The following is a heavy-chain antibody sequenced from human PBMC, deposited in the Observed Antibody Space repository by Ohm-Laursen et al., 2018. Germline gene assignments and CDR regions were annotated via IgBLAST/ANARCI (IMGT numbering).Heavy chain of an antibody. CDR3: SKPGDSRGSYFDAFDM. CDR2: ISYDGSNK. CDR1: GFTFSSYG. Sequence: SLRLSCAASGFTFSSYGMHWVRQAPGKGLAWVAVISYDGSNKYYADSVKGRFTISRDNSKSILYLQMNSLRAEDTAVYYCSKPGDSRGSYFDAFDMWGQGTMVTVSS. J-gene: IGHJ3*02. D-gene: IGHD3-22*01. V-gene: IGHV3-30*18.